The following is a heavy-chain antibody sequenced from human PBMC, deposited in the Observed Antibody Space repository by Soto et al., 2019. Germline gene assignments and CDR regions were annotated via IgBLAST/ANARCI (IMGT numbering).Heavy chain of an antibody. V-gene: IGHV1-2*02. CDR3: ARGGVTYYDFWSGYYDGVSTAFAI. D-gene: IGHD3-3*01. CDR1: GYTFTGYS. J-gene: IGHJ3*02. CDR2: INPNSGGT. Sequence: QVQLVQSGAEVKKPGASVKVSCKASGYTFTGYSMHWVRQAPGQGLEWMGWINPNSGGTNYAQKLQGGVTMTRDTSISTAYMELSRLRSDETAVYYCARGGVTYYDFWSGYYDGVSTAFAICGQGTMVTVSS.